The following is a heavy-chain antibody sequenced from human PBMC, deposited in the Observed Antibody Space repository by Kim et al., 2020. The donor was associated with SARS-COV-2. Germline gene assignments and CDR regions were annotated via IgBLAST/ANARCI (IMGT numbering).Heavy chain of an antibody. Sequence: QKFQGRVTITADKSTSTAYMELSSLRSEDTAVYYCARDITGYGSGSYYTNWGQGTLVTVSS. V-gene: IGHV1-69*04. D-gene: IGHD3-10*01. J-gene: IGHJ4*02. CDR3: ARDITGYGSGSYYTN.